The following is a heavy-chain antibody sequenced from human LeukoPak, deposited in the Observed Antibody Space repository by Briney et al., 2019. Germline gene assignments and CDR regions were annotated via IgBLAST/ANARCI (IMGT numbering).Heavy chain of an antibody. CDR3: ARDRHKYYDILTGSQDP. D-gene: IGHD3-9*01. V-gene: IGHV1-2*02. CDR2: INPNSGGT. CDR1: RYMFTVYY. J-gene: IGHJ5*02. Sequence: ASVKVSCKTSRYMFTVYYLHWVRQAPGQGLEWMGWINPNSGGTNYAQKFQGRVTMTRDTSISTAYMELSRLRSDDTAVYYCARDRHKYYDILTGSQDPWGQGTLVTVSS.